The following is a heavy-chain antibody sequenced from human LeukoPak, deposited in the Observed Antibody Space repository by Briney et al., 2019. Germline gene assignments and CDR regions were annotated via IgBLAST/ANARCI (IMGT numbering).Heavy chain of an antibody. CDR3: ATPFRPSIAAAGTWHILFDP. CDR2: FDPEDGET. D-gene: IGHD6-13*01. Sequence: ASVEVSCKVSGYTLAELSMHWVRQAPGKGLEWMGGFDPEDGETIYAQKFQGRVTMTEDTSTDTAYMELSSLRSEDAAVYYCATPFRPSIAAAGTWHILFDPWGQGTLVTVSS. V-gene: IGHV1-24*01. J-gene: IGHJ5*02. CDR1: GYTLAELS.